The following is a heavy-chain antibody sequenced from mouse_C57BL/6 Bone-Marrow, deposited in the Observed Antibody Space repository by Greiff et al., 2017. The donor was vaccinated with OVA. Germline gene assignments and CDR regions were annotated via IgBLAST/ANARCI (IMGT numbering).Heavy chain of an antibody. CDR2: ISSGSSTI. CDR1: GFTFSDYG. Sequence: EVQLQQSGGGLVKPGGSLKLSCAASGFTFSDYGMHWVRQAPEKGLEWVAYISSGSSTIYYADTVKGRFTISRDNAKNTLFLQMTSLRSEETAIYYCARVRSYYFDYWGQGTTLTVSS. J-gene: IGHJ2*01. V-gene: IGHV5-17*01. CDR3: ARVRSYYFDY.